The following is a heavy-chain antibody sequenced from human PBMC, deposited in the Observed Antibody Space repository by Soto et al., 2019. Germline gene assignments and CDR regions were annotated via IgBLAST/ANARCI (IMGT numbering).Heavy chain of an antibody. CDR2: IIPIFGTA. J-gene: IGHJ6*02. CDR3: ARDWTLAVAGPSYYYYGMDV. Sequence: SVKVSCKASGGTFSSYAISWVRQAPGQGLEWMGGIIPIFGTANYAQKFQGRVTITADESTSTAYMELSSLRSEDTAVYYCARDWTLAVAGPSYYYYGMDVWGQGTTVTVSS. CDR1: GGTFSSYA. D-gene: IGHD6-19*01. V-gene: IGHV1-69*13.